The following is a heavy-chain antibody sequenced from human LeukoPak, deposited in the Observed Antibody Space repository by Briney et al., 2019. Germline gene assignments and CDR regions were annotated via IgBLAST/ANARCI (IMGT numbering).Heavy chain of an antibody. Sequence: GESLKISCKGSGCSFTSYWIGWVRQMPGKGLEWMGIIYPGDSDTRYSPSFQGQVTISADKSISTAYLQWSSLKAADTAMYYCASAYSSGWNYFDYWGQGTLVTVSS. CDR2: IYPGDSDT. CDR3: ASAYSSGWNYFDY. CDR1: GCSFTSYW. V-gene: IGHV5-51*01. J-gene: IGHJ4*02. D-gene: IGHD6-19*01.